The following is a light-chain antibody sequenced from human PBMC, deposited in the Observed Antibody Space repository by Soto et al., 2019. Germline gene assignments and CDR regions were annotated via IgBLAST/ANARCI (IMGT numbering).Light chain of an antibody. Sequence: QSVLTQPASVSGSPGQSITISCTGTSSDVGGYNYVSWYQQHPAKVPKLMIYHVSNRPSGVSDRFSGSKSGNTASLTISGLQAEDEGDYYCYSYTTSSTYVFGTGTKHRP. V-gene: IGLV2-14*01. CDR1: SSDVGGYNY. CDR2: HVS. CDR3: YSYTTSSTYV. J-gene: IGLJ1*01.